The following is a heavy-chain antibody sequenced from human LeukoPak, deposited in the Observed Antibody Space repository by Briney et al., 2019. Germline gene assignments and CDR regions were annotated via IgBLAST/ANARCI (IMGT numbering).Heavy chain of an antibody. CDR3: ARLSTRVINYFDP. D-gene: IGHD5/OR15-5a*01. J-gene: IGHJ5*02. Sequence: PSETLSLTCTVSGGSISSYYWSWNRQPPGKGLEWIGYIYTSGSTNYNPPLKSRLTISVDTPTNQSSLKLTSVPAADTAVYHCARLSTRVINYFDPWGQGTLVTVSS. V-gene: IGHV4-4*09. CDR1: GGSISSYY. CDR2: IYTSGST.